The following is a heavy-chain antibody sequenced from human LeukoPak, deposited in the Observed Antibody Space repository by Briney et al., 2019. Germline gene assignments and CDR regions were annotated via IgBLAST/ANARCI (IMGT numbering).Heavy chain of an antibody. D-gene: IGHD3-22*01. V-gene: IGHV4-34*01. CDR3: ARVIYDSSGYYDY. CDR1: GGSFSGYY. J-gene: IGHJ4*02. CDR2: INHSGST. Sequence: SETLSLTCAVYGGSFSGYYWSWIRQPPGKGLEWIGEINHSGSTSYNPSLKSRVTISVDTSKNQFSLKLSSVTAADTAVYYCARVIYDSSGYYDYWGQGTLVTVSS.